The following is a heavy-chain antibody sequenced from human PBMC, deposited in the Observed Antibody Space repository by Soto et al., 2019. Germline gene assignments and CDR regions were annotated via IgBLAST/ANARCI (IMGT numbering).Heavy chain of an antibody. CDR2: IYYSGST. Sequence: SETLSLTCTVSGGSISSYYWSWIRQPPGKGLEWIGYIYYSGSTNYNPSLKSRVTISVDTSKNQFSLKLSSVTAADTAVYYCASHFWSGWFDYWGQGTLVTVSS. D-gene: IGHD3-3*02. CDR3: ASHFWSGWFDY. V-gene: IGHV4-59*01. J-gene: IGHJ5*01. CDR1: GGSISSYY.